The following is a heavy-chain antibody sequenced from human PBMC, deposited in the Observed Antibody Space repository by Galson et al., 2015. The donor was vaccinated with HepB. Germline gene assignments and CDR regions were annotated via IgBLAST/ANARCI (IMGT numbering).Heavy chain of an antibody. CDR3: AHRRGYYYDSSGYSNYFVY. CDR2: IYWDDDK. J-gene: IGHJ4*02. CDR1: GFSLSTSGVG. Sequence: PALVKPTQTLTLTCTFSGFSLSTSGVGVGWIRQPPGKALEWLALIYWDDDKRYSPSLKSRLTITKDTSKNQVVLTMTNMDPVDTDTYYCAHRRGYYYDSSGYSNYFVYWGQGSLVTVSS. D-gene: IGHD3-22*01. V-gene: IGHV2-5*02.